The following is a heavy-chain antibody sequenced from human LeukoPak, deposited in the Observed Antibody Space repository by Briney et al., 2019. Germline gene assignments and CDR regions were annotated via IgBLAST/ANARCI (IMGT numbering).Heavy chain of an antibody. D-gene: IGHD3-22*01. CDR3: ASEYYYDSSGTT. V-gene: IGHV1-69*13. Sequence: SVKVSCKASGYTFTSYGISWVRQAPGQGLEWMGGIIPIFGTANYAQKFQGRVTITADESTSTAYMELSSLRSEDTAVYYCASEYYYDSSGTTWGQGTLVTVSS. CDR1: GYTFTSYG. J-gene: IGHJ5*02. CDR2: IIPIFGTA.